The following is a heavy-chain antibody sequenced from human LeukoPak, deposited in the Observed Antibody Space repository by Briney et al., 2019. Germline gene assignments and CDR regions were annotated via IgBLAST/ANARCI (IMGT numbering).Heavy chain of an antibody. CDR2: INPSGGST. Sequence: ASVKVSCKASGYTFTSYYMHWVRQAPGQGLEWMGIINPSGGSTSYAQKFQGRVTMTRDTSISTAYMELSRLRSDDTAVYYCARDRGITIFGVVMDCDYWGQGTLVTVSS. V-gene: IGHV1-46*01. D-gene: IGHD3-3*01. CDR3: ARDRGITIFGVVMDCDY. CDR1: GYTFTSYY. J-gene: IGHJ4*02.